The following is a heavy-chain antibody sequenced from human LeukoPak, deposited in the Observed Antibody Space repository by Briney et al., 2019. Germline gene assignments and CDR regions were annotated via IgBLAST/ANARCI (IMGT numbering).Heavy chain of an antibody. J-gene: IGHJ4*02. CDR3: AKKVSVSSGWYSDY. CDR1: GFTFSSYG. CDR2: ISGSGGST. D-gene: IGHD6-19*01. Sequence: PGGSLRLSCAASGFTFSSYGMHWVRQAPGKGLEWVSGISGSGGSTYYADSVKGRFTISRDNSKNTLYLQMNSLRAEDTAVYYCAKKVSVSSGWYSDYWGQGTLVTVSS. V-gene: IGHV3-23*01.